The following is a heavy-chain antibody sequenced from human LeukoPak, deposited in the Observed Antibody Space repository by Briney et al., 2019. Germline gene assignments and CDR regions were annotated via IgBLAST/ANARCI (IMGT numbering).Heavy chain of an antibody. CDR1: GGSFSGYY. CDR2: INHSGST. J-gene: IGHJ3*02. Sequence: SETLSLTCAVYGGSFSGYYWSWIRQPPGKGLEWIGEINHSGSTNYDPSLKSRVTISVDTSKNQFSLKLSSVTAADTAVYYCARVLRRVRAFDIWGQGTMVTVSS. V-gene: IGHV4-34*01. D-gene: IGHD2-21*01. CDR3: ARVLRRVRAFDI.